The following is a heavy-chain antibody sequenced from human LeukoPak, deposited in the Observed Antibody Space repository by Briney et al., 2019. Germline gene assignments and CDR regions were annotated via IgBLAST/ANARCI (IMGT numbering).Heavy chain of an antibody. D-gene: IGHD6-13*01. V-gene: IGHV3-7*01. CDR3: ARCGVGVAAAAANC. CDR2: IKQDGSAI. CDR1: GFTLSSYW. J-gene: IGHJ4*02. Sequence: GGSLRLSCAASGFTLSSYWMSWVRQAPGKGLEWVSNIKQDGSAIYYVDSVKGRFTVSRDNAKNSLYLQMNSLRAEDTAVYYCARCGVGVAAAAANCWGQGTLLTVSS.